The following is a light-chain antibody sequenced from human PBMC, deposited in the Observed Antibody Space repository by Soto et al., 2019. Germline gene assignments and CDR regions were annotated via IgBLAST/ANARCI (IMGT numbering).Light chain of an antibody. CDR3: SSYTSSSTYVV. CDR1: SSDVGGYNY. CDR2: DVS. J-gene: IGLJ2*01. Sequence: QSALTQPASVSGSPGQSFTISCTGTSSDVGGYNYVSWYQQHPGKAPKLMIYDVSNRPSGVSNRFSGSKSGNTASLTTSGPQAEDEADYYCSSYTSSSTYVVFGGGTKLTVL. V-gene: IGLV2-14*01.